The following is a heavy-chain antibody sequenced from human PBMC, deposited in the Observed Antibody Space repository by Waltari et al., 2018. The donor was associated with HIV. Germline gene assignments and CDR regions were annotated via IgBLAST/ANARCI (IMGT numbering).Heavy chain of an antibody. Sequence: QLQLQESGPGLVKPSETLSLTCTVSGGSVSSSTYFWGWLRKPPGKGLEWVGRIYYTGRAYYNPALKSRVTISVDTSKNQFSLKVTSVTAADTAVYYCARHALRVGAAYWNFDLWGRGTLVTVSS. CDR2: IYYTGRA. CDR3: ARHALRVGAAYWNFDL. V-gene: IGHV4-39*01. D-gene: IGHD1-26*01. CDR1: GGSVSSSTYF. J-gene: IGHJ2*01.